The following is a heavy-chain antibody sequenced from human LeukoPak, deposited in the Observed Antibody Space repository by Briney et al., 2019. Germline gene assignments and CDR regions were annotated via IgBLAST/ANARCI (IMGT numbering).Heavy chain of an antibody. V-gene: IGHV1-46*01. CDR2: INPGGGNT. CDR3: ARIRDGYNDAYDI. CDR1: GYTFTNSY. J-gene: IGHJ3*02. D-gene: IGHD5-24*01. Sequence: ASVKVSCKASGYTFTNSYIHWVRQAPGQGFGWMGIINPGGGNTNYAQSFQGRLTMTRDTSTTTVYMELSGLRSEDTAIYYCARIRDGYNDAYDIWGQGTVVTVPS.